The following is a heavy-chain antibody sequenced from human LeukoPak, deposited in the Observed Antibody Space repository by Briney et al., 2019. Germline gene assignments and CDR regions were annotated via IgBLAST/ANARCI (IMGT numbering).Heavy chain of an antibody. CDR2: IYYSGST. Sequence: SQTLSLTCTVSGGSISSGNNHWSWIRQHPGKGLEWIGYIYYSGSTNFNPSLKSRLTISVDTSKNQFSLKLSSVTAADTAVYYCARELDGYNSNWFDPWGQGTLVTVSS. CDR1: GGSISSGNNH. J-gene: IGHJ5*02. D-gene: IGHD5-24*01. CDR3: ARELDGYNSNWFDP. V-gene: IGHV4-61*01.